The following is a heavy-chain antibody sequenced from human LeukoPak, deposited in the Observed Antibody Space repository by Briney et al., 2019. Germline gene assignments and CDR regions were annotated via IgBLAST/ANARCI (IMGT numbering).Heavy chain of an antibody. CDR3: ATEFASGCAKYYFDY. J-gene: IGHJ4*02. CDR1: GFTFNNAW. D-gene: IGHD3-10*01. CDR2: IKSNADGGTT. V-gene: IGHV3-15*01. Sequence: GGSLRLSCAASGFTFNNAWMGWVRQAPGKGLEWVGRIKSNADGGTTADAAPVRGRFTISRDDSTNTLYLQMNSLKTEDTAVYYCATEFASGCAKYYFDYWGQGTLVTVSS.